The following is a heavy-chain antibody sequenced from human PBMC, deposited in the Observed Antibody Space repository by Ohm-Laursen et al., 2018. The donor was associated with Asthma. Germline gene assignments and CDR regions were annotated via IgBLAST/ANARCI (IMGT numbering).Heavy chain of an antibody. V-gene: IGHV3-11*01. D-gene: IGHD2-2*01. J-gene: IGHJ6*02. Sequence: SLRLSCAASGFTFSDYYMSWIRQAPGKGLEWVSYISSSGSTIYYADSVKGRFTISRDNAKNSLYLQMNSLRAEDTAVYYCARDWGYCSSTSCYGGGMDVWGQGNPGHRLL. CDR1: GFTFSDYY. CDR3: ARDWGYCSSTSCYGGGMDV. CDR2: ISSSGSTI.